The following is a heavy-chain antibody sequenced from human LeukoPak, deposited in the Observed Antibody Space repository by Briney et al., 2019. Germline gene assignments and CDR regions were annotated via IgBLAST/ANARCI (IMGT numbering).Heavy chain of an antibody. D-gene: IGHD1-26*01. Sequence: SVKVSCKASGGTFSSYAISWVRQAPGQGLEWMGGIIPIFGTANYAQKFQGRVTITTDESTSTAYMELRSLRSEDTAVYYCARASVGATPYYYYYMDVWGKGTTVTVSS. CDR3: ARASVGATPYYYYYMDV. V-gene: IGHV1-69*05. CDR2: IIPIFGTA. CDR1: GGTFSSYA. J-gene: IGHJ6*03.